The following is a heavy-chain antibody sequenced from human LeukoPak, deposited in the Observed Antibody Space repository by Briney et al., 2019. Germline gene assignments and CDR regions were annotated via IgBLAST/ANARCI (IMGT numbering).Heavy chain of an antibody. D-gene: IGHD3-3*01. CDR1: GGSISSGGYY. J-gene: IGHJ5*02. V-gene: IGHV4-31*03. CDR3: AEQGGLGSGYYPTWFTP. CDR2: IYYSGST. Sequence: SQTLSLTCTVSGGSISSGGYYWSWIRQHPGKGLEWIGYIYYSGSTYYNPSLKSRVTISVDTSKNQFSLKLSSVTAADTAVYYGAEQGGLGSGYYPTWFTPWGKGPLSPSPQ.